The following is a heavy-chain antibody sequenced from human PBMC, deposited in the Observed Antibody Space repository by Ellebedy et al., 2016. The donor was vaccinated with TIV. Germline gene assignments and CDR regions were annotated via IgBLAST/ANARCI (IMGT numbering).Heavy chain of an antibody. CDR2: IQQDGSDK. D-gene: IGHD5-12*01. Sequence: GGSLRLXCAASGFTFSGYWMSWVRQAPGKGLEWVANIQQDGSDKYYVDSVKGRFTISRDNARNSLYLQMNSLRAEDTAMYYCARDNYVGYDWLGGNSFGSWGQGTLVTVSS. J-gene: IGHJ4*02. V-gene: IGHV3-7*03. CDR3: ARDNYVGYDWLGGNSFGS. CDR1: GFTFSGYW.